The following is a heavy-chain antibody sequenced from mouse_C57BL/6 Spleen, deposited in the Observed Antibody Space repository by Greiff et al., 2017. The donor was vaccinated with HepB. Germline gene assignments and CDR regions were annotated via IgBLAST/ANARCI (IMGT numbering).Heavy chain of an antibody. CDR3: ARLNYGSSFYWYFDV. Sequence: QVQLQQSGAELVRPGSSVKLSCKASGYTFTSYWMHWVKQRPIQGLEWIGNIDPSDSETHYNQKFKDKATLTVDKSSSTAYMQLSSLTSEDSAVYYCARLNYGSSFYWYFDVWGTGTTVTVSS. J-gene: IGHJ1*03. D-gene: IGHD1-1*01. CDR1: GYTFTSYW. V-gene: IGHV1-52*01. CDR2: IDPSDSET.